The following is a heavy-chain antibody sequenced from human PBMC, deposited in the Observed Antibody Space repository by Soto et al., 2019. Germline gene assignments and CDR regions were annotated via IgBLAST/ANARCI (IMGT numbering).Heavy chain of an antibody. D-gene: IGHD2-15*01. V-gene: IGHV1-18*01. CDR1: GYTFTSYG. J-gene: IGHJ6*02. Sequence: AASVKVSCKASGYTFTSYGISWVRQAPGQGLEWMGWISAYNGNTNYAQKLQGRVTMTTDTSTSTAYMELRSLRSDDTAVYYCARDIYCSGGSCYGDYYYYYGMDVWGQGTTVTVSS. CDR2: ISAYNGNT. CDR3: ARDIYCSGGSCYGDYYYYYGMDV.